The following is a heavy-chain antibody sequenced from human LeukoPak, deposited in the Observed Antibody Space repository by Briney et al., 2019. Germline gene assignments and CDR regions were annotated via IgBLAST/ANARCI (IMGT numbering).Heavy chain of an antibody. J-gene: IGHJ4*02. CDR1: GFTFRSYA. Sequence: GGSLRLSCAPPGFTFRSYARSWVPQALGRGRGWVSGIIVGVDNTYYADSVKGRFTISGDNSKNTLYVQVNSLGTEDTAAYYCAKGSYYDSSGSFYFDYWGQGTLVTVSS. D-gene: IGHD3-22*01. CDR2: IIVGVDNT. V-gene: IGHV3-23*01. CDR3: AKGSYYDSSGSFYFDY.